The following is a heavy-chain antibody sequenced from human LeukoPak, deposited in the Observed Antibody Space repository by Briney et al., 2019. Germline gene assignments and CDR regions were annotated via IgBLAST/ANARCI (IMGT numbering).Heavy chain of an antibody. CDR3: ASLGAKGVPDY. J-gene: IGHJ4*02. V-gene: IGHV1-18*01. CDR2: ISAYNGNT. Sequence: SVKVSCKASGYTFTSYGISWVRQAPGQGLEWMGWISAYNGNTNYAQKFQGRVTMTRNTSISTAYMELSSLRSEDTAVYYCASLGAKGVPDYWGQGTLVTVSS. CDR1: GYTFTSYG. D-gene: IGHD3-16*01.